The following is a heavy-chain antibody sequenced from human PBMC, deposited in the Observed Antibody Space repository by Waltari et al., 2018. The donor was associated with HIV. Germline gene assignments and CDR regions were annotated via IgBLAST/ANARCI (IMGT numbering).Heavy chain of an antibody. CDR1: GGTLDGYS. V-gene: IGHV1-69*02. CDR2: MSPMAKKA. J-gene: IGHJ4*02. D-gene: IGHD3-10*01. CDR3: AAARETMGVDLDF. Sequence: QVLLVQSGAEVRTPGSSVKVSCWASGGTLDGYSIHWVRQAPGQGLEWRGGMSPMAKKANTSQKTQGRVTNTAEKATSTAYMRLNSVRADDTAVYYCAAARETMGVDLDFWGQGTLVTVSS.